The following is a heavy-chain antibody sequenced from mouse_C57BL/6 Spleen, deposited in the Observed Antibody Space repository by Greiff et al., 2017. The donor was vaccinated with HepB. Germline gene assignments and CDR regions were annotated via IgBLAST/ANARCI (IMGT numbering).Heavy chain of an antibody. Sequence: QVHVKQSGAELVKPGASVKLSCKASGYTFTSYWMHWVKQRPGQGLEWIGMIHPNSGSTNYNEKFKSKATLTVDKSSSTAYMQRSSLTSEDSSVYYCARYYSGYFDVWGTGTTVTVSS. CDR1: GYTFTSYW. CDR3: ARYYSGYFDV. D-gene: IGHD2-12*01. V-gene: IGHV1-64*01. CDR2: IHPNSGST. J-gene: IGHJ1*03.